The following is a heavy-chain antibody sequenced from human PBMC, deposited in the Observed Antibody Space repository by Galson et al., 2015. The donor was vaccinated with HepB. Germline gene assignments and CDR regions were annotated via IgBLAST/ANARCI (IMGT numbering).Heavy chain of an antibody. V-gene: IGHV3-73*01. CDR1: GFTFSGSA. D-gene: IGHD1-26*01. CDR2: IRSKANSYAT. J-gene: IGHJ4*02. CDR3: TRIGLSGSYRGVGY. Sequence: SLRLSCATSGFTFSGSAMHWVRQASGKGLEWVGRIRSKANSYATAYAASVKGRFTISRDDSKNTAYPQMNSLKTEDTAVYYCTRIGLSGSYRGVGYWGQGTLVTVSS.